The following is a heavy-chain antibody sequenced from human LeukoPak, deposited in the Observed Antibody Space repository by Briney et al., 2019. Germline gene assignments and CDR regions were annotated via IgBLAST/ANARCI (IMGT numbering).Heavy chain of an antibody. V-gene: IGHV3-7*01. J-gene: IGHJ4*02. CDR1: GFTFSSYW. D-gene: IGHD4-17*01. Sequence: GGSLRLSCAASGFTFSSYWMSWVRQAPGKGLERVANIKQDGSEKYYVDSVKGRFTISRDNAKNSLYLQINSLRAEDTAVYYCARDVFTVTTYWADYWGQGTLVTVSS. CDR3: ARDVFTVTTYWADY. CDR2: IKQDGSEK.